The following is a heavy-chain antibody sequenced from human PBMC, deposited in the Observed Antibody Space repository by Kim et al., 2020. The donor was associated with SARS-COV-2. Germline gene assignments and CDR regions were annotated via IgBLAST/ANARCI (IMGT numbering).Heavy chain of an antibody. D-gene: IGHD6-13*01. V-gene: IGHV4-39*01. J-gene: IGHJ2*01. CDR3: ARRKSAGVYWYFDL. Sequence: TPPRKSQITMSAHTSKNQFSLKLSCVTAADTAVYYCARRKSAGVYWYFDLWGRGTLVTVSS.